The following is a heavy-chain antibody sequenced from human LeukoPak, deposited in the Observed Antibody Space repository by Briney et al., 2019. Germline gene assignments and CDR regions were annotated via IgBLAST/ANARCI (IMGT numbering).Heavy chain of an antibody. CDR3: ARVGDGNFDY. J-gene: IGHJ4*02. D-gene: IGHD3-10*01. Sequence: SETLSLTCTVSGGSISSSSYYWDWIRQPPGKRLEWIGYIYYSGNTNYNPSLKSRVTISIDTSKNQFSLRLSSVTAADTAVYYCARVGDGNFDYWGQGTLVTVSS. CDR2: IYYSGNT. CDR1: GGSISSSSYY. V-gene: IGHV4-61*05.